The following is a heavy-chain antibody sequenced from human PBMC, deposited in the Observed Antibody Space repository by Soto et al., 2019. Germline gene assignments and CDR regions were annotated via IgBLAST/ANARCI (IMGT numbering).Heavy chain of an antibody. V-gene: IGHV3-72*01. D-gene: IGHD1-26*01. Sequence: EVQLVESGGGLVQPGGSLRLSCAASGFTFSDHYMDWVCQAPGKGLEWVGRTRNKANSYTTEYAASVKGRFTISRDDSKNSLYLQMNSLKTEDTAVYYCARGGSGSYYYFDYWGQGTLVTVSS. CDR2: TRNKANSYTT. J-gene: IGHJ4*02. CDR1: GFTFSDHY. CDR3: ARGGSGSYYYFDY.